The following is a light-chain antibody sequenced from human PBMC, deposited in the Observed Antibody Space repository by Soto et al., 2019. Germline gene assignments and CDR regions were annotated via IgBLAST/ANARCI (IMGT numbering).Light chain of an antibody. Sequence: EIVMTQSPATLSVSPGERATLSCRASQGVGSSVAWYQQKPGQAPWLLIYDATSRDTGVPARFSGSASGTEFTLTISSLQSEDYTVYYCQQYNKWPLTFGQGTKVDIK. CDR3: QQYNKWPLT. J-gene: IGKJ1*01. V-gene: IGKV3-15*01. CDR1: QGVGSS. CDR2: DAT.